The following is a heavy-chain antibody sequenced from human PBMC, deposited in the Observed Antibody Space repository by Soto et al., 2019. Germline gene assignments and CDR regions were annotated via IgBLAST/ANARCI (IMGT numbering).Heavy chain of an antibody. D-gene: IGHD2-2*01. Sequence: GGSLRLSCAASGFTFSSYAMSWVRQAPGKGLEWVSAISGSGVSTYYADSVKGRFTISRDNSKNTLYLQMNSLRAEDTAVYYCANLEGVVVPAANGYYYGMDVWGQGTTVTVSS. J-gene: IGHJ6*02. CDR3: ANLEGVVVPAANGYYYGMDV. CDR1: GFTFSSYA. CDR2: ISGSGVST. V-gene: IGHV3-23*01.